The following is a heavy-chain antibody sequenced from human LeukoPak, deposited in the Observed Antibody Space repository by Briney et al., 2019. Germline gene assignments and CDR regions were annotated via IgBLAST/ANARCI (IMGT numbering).Heavy chain of an antibody. J-gene: IGHJ1*01. Sequence: GESLKISCKGSGYSFTSYWIDWVRQMPGKGLEWMGIIYPGDSDTRYSPSFQGQVTISADKSISTAYLQWSSLKASDTAMYYCARPLVSITMIVVVITTSPGNEAEYFRHWGQGTLVTVSS. CDR1: GYSFTSYW. CDR2: IYPGDSDT. V-gene: IGHV5-51*01. CDR3: ARPLVSITMIVVVITTSPGNEAEYFRH. D-gene: IGHD3-22*01.